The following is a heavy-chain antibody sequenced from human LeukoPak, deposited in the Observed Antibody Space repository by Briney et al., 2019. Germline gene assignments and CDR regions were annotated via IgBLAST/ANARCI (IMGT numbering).Heavy chain of an antibody. V-gene: IGHV4-4*02. D-gene: IGHD2-2*01. J-gene: IGHJ6*03. CDR2: IYHGEST. Sequence: PSGTLSLTCAVSGGSFSSSHWWTWVRQSPGKGLEWIGEIYHGESTNYSPSLRSRVTMSLDTSKNQFSLKMSSVSAADTAVYYCARYLVGPLVGSYYSHYMDVWGKGTTVTISS. CDR3: ARYLVGPLVGSYYSHYMDV. CDR1: GGSFSSSHW.